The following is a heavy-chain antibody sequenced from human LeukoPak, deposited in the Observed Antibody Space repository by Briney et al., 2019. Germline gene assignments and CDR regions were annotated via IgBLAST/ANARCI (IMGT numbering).Heavy chain of an antibody. CDR2: IYHSGST. Sequence: SQTLSLTCAVSGGSISSGGYSWSWIRQPPGKGLEWIGYIYHSGSTYYNPSLKSRVTISLDRSKNQFSLKLSSVTAADTAVYYCARGRHYYDSSGYYWVGAFDIWGQGTMVTVSS. J-gene: IGHJ3*02. CDR3: ARGRHYYDSSGYYWVGAFDI. CDR1: GGSISSGGYS. D-gene: IGHD3-22*01. V-gene: IGHV4-30-2*01.